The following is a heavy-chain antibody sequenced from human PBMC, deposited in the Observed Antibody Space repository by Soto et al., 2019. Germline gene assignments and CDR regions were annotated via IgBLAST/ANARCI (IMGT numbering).Heavy chain of an antibody. V-gene: IGHV1-18*01. Sequence: QVPLVQSGAEVKKPGASVKVSCKASGYTFTSYGISWVRQAPGQGLEWMGWISAYNGNTNYAQKLQGRVTMTTDTSTSTAYMELRSLRSDDPAVYYCARASIRIAVAGPADYWGQGTLVTVSS. D-gene: IGHD6-19*01. CDR2: ISAYNGNT. CDR1: GYTFTSYG. CDR3: ARASIRIAVAGPADY. J-gene: IGHJ4*02.